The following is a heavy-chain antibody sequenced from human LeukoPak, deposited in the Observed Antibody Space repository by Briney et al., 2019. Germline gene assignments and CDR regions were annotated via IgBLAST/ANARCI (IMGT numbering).Heavy chain of an antibody. D-gene: IGHD2-2*01. J-gene: IGHJ6*02. CDR3: ASSGGHIVVVPAARGDYYYYGMDV. V-gene: IGHV1-69*13. Sequence: WASVNVSCKASGGTFSSYAISWVRRAPGQGLEWMGGIIPIFGTANYAQKFQGRVTITADESTSTAYMELSSLRSEDTAVYYCASSGGHIVVVPAARGDYYYYGMDVWGQGTTVTVSS. CDR1: GGTFSSYA. CDR2: IIPIFGTA.